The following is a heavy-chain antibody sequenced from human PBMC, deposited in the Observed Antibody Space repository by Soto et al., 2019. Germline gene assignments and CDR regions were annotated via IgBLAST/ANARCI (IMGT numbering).Heavy chain of an antibody. Sequence: ASVKVSCKASGYTFTAYSMHWARHAPGQGRDWIAWFNPNSGDTVYAEKFQGRVTLTRDTSISTGYMELTSLRSADTALYYCARAASSELALDCWCQGSLVTVAS. CDR2: FNPNSGDT. CDR3: ARAASSELALDC. CDR1: GYTFTAYS. J-gene: IGHJ4*02. V-gene: IGHV1-2*02. D-gene: IGHD6-6*01.